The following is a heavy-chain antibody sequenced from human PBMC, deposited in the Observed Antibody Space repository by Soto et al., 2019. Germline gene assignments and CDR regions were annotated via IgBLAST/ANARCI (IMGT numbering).Heavy chain of an antibody. D-gene: IGHD6-13*01. V-gene: IGHV3-15*01. CDR3: TYSSWYFDYFDY. Sequence: GGSLRLSCAASGFTFSNAWMSWVRQAPGKGLEWVGRIKSKTDGGTTDYTAPVKGRFTISRDDSKNTLYLQMNSLKTEYTAVYYCTYSSWYFDYFDYWGQGTLVTVSS. CDR1: GFTFSNAW. CDR2: IKSKTDGGTT. J-gene: IGHJ4*02.